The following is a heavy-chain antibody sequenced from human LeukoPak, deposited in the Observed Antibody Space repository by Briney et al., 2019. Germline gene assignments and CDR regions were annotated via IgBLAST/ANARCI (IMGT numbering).Heavy chain of an antibody. Sequence: SETLSLTCTVSGYSISSGYYWGWIRQPPGKGLEWIGSIYHSGGTYYNPSLKSRVTISVDTSKNQFSLKLSSVTAADTAVYYCARDCRHQVWCDAFDIWGQGTMVTVSS. CDR3: ARDCRHQVWCDAFDI. CDR1: GYSISSGYY. D-gene: IGHD3-16*01. J-gene: IGHJ3*02. V-gene: IGHV4-38-2*02. CDR2: IYHSGGT.